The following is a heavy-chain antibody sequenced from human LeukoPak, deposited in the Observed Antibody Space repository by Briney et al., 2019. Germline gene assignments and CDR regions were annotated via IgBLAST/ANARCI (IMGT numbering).Heavy chain of an antibody. V-gene: IGHV4-34*01. CDR3: ARHPSGRMWLQQGGWFDP. Sequence: SETLSLTCAVHGGTFSGYYWNWIRQPPGKGLEWIGEINHSGSTNYNPSLKSRVTISVDTSKNQFSLKLSSVTAADTAVYYCARHPSGRMWLQQGGWFDPWGQGTLVTVSS. D-gene: IGHD5-24*01. J-gene: IGHJ5*02. CDR2: INHSGST. CDR1: GGTFSGYY.